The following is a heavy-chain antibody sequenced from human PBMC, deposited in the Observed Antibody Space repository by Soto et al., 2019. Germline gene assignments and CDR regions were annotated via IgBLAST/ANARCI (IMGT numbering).Heavy chain of an antibody. V-gene: IGHV5-51*01. D-gene: IGHD5-12*01. CDR2: IYPGDSET. J-gene: IGHJ4*02. CDR3: ARLVGAYDSYFDH. Sequence: HGESLKISCKASGYDFARSFIGWVRQLPGKGRDWMGIIYPGDSETRYSPSFRGQVTFSVDMSISTAYLQWSSLKTSDIAIYYCARLVGAYDSYFDHWGQGTRVTVSS. CDR1: GYDFARSF.